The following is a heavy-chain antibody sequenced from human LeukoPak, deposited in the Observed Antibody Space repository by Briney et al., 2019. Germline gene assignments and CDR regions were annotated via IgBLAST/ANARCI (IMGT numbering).Heavy chain of an antibody. CDR1: GYTFTSYG. J-gene: IGHJ5*02. CDR3: ARAGYCSSTSCYTSDWFDP. Sequence: ASVKASCKASGYTFTSYGISWVRQAPGQGLEWMGWISAYNGNTNYAQKLQGRVTMTTDTSTSTAYMELRSLRSDDTAVYYCARAGYCSSTSCYTSDWFDPWGQGTLVTVSS. CDR2: ISAYNGNT. V-gene: IGHV1-18*01. D-gene: IGHD2-2*02.